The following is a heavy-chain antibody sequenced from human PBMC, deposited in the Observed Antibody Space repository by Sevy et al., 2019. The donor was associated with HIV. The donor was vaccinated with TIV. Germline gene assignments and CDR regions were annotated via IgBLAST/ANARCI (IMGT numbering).Heavy chain of an antibody. CDR3: ARDRTTVTTPDAFDI. CDR1: GFTFSSYE. V-gene: IGHV3-48*03. Sequence: GGSLRLSCAASGFTFSSYEMNWVRQAPGKGLEWVSYISSSGSTIYYADSVKGRFTISRDNAKNSLYLQMNSLRAEDTAVYYCARDRTTVTTPDAFDIWGQWTMVTVSS. CDR2: ISSSGSTI. J-gene: IGHJ3*02. D-gene: IGHD4-17*01.